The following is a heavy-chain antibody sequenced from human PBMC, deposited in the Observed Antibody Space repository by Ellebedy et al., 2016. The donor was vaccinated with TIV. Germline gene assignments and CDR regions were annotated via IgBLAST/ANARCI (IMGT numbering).Heavy chain of an antibody. CDR1: GGSFRGYY. CDR2: INHSGST. CDR3: ARNGVGATTVDY. V-gene: IGHV4-34*01. J-gene: IGHJ4*02. D-gene: IGHD1-26*01. Sequence: GSLRLSCAVYGGSFRGYYWSWIRQPPGKGLEWIGEINHSGSTNYNPSLKSRVTISVDTFKNQFSLKLSSVTAADTAVYYCARNGVGATTVDYWGQGTLVTVSS.